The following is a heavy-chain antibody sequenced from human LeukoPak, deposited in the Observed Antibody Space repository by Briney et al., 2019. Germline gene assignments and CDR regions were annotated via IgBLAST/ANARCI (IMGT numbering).Heavy chain of an antibody. CDR3: AKVSATGVVPAPFEY. CDR2: ISGSGGST. D-gene: IGHD2-2*01. V-gene: IGHV3-23*01. J-gene: IGHJ4*02. CDR1: GFTFNSYA. Sequence: GGSLRLSCAASGFTFNSYAMSWVRQAPGKGLEWVSAISGSGGSTYYADSVKGRFTISRDSSKNTLSLQMNSLRAEDTAVYYCAKVSATGVVPAPFEYWGQGTLVTVSS.